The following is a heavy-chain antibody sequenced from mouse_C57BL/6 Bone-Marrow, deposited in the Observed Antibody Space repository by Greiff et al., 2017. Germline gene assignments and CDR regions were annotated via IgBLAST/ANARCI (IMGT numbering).Heavy chain of an antibody. CDR2: INPNNGGT. CDR3: AREDSSGPFDN. J-gene: IGHJ2*01. Sequence: EVQLQQSGPELVQPGASVKISCQASGYTFTDSYMILVKQSHGKSLEWIGDINPNNGGTSYNQKFKGKATLTVDKSSSTAYMELRSLTSEDSAVYYCAREDSSGPFDNWGQGTTRTVST. CDR1: GYTFTDSY. V-gene: IGHV1-26*01. D-gene: IGHD3-2*02.